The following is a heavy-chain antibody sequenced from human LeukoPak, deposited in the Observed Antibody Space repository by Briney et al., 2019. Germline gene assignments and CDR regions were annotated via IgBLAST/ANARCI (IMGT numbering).Heavy chain of an antibody. CDR3: ARGEYGLFDY. Sequence: SQTLSLTCTVSGGSISGGSYYWSWIRQPPGKGLEWIGYIYYSGSTKYNLSLKSRVTISVDTSKNQLSLKLSSVTAADTAVYYCARGEYGLFDYWAREPWSPSPQ. CDR2: IYYSGST. CDR1: GGSISGGSYY. J-gene: IGHJ4*02. D-gene: IGHD2/OR15-2a*01. V-gene: IGHV4-61*01.